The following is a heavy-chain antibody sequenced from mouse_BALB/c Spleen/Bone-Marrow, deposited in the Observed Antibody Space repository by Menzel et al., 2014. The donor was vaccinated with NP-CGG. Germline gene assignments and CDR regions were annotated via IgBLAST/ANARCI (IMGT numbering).Heavy chain of an antibody. Sequence: QVQLKESRAELAKPGASVKMSCKASGYTFTNYWMHWVKQRPGQGLEWIGYIDPNTYYTRYNQKFKDKATLTADKSSSPAYLQLSSLTSEDSAVYYCARYWDAYWGQGTLVTVSA. D-gene: IGHD4-1*01. CDR3: ARYWDAY. CDR1: GYTFTNYW. V-gene: IGHV1-7*01. CDR2: IDPNTYYT. J-gene: IGHJ3*01.